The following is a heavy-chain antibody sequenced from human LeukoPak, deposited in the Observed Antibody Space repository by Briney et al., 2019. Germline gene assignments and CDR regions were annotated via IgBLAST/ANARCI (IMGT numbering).Heavy chain of an antibody. CDR2: INPSGGST. Sequence: GASVKVSCKASGYTFISYYMHWVRQAPGQGLEWMGIINPSGGSTSYAQKFQGRVTMTRDTSTSTAYMELRSLRSDDTAVYYCAREASVAWFDPWGQGTLVTVSS. CDR3: AREASVAWFDP. D-gene: IGHD6-6*01. V-gene: IGHV1-46*01. J-gene: IGHJ5*02. CDR1: GYTFISYY.